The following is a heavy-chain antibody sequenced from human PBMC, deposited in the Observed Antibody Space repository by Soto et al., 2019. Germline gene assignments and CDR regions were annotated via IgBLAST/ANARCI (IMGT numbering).Heavy chain of an antibody. CDR1: GFPFDTKA. CDR3: AKGGYTFAYE. D-gene: IGHD5-18*01. CDR2: ISPSASDT. J-gene: IGHJ4*02. V-gene: IGHV3-23*01. Sequence: PGGSLRLSCAASGFPFDTKAMSWVRQAPGKGLEWVSAISPSASDTLYADSVKGRFTISRDNSQNTLFLQMTSLRADDTAVYYCAKGGYTFAYEWGQGALVTVSS.